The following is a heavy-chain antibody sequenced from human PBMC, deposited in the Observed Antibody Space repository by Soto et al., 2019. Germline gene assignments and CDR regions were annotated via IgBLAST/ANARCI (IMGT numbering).Heavy chain of an antibody. Sequence: ASVKVSCKASGYTFTSYAMHWVRQAPGQRLEWMGWINAGNGNTKYSQKFQGRVTITRDTSASTAYMELSSLRSEDTAVYYCARDLQGDITIFGVVIKGRPSRYYGMDVWGQGTTVTVS. J-gene: IGHJ6*02. V-gene: IGHV1-3*01. D-gene: IGHD3-3*01. CDR3: ARDLQGDITIFGVVIKGRPSRYYGMDV. CDR2: INAGNGNT. CDR1: GYTFTSYA.